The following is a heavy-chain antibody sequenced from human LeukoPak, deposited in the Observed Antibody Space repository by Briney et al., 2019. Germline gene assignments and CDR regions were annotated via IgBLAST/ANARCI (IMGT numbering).Heavy chain of an antibody. D-gene: IGHD1-26*01. Sequence: PGGSLRLSCAASGFTFSSYWMSWVRQAPGKGLEWVANIKQDGSEKYYVDSVKGRFTISRDNAKNSLYLQMNSLRGEDTAVYYCARDPYSGTYGDTYYYYMDVWGKGTTVTISS. CDR3: ARDPYSGTYGDTYYYYMDV. CDR2: IKQDGSEK. J-gene: IGHJ6*03. CDR1: GFTFSSYW. V-gene: IGHV3-7*01.